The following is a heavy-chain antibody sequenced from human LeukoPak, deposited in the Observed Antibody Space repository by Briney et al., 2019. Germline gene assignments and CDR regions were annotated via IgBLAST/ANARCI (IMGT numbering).Heavy chain of an antibody. V-gene: IGHV3-23*01. Sequence: GGSLRLSCAASGYTFSSYAMSWVRQAPGKGLEWVSAISGSGGTTYYADSVKGRFTISRDNSKNTLYLQMNSLRAEDTAVYYCAKFRWELLDHFDYWGQGTLVTVSS. CDR1: GYTFSSYA. CDR2: ISGSGGTT. CDR3: AKFRWELLDHFDY. D-gene: IGHD1-26*01. J-gene: IGHJ4*02.